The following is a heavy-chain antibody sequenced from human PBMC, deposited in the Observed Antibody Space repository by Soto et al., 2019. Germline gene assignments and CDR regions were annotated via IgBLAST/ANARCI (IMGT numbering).Heavy chain of an antibody. V-gene: IGHV3-74*01. J-gene: IGHJ4*02. CDR1: GFTFSSHW. Sequence: VQLAESGGGLVQPGGSLRLSCAASGFTFSSHWMHWVRQAPGKGLVWVSRIIGDGNEITYADSVKGRFTISRDNAKNTVILQMNSLRAEATAVYYCVRGHVRGNDRHFDYWGQGTLVTVSS. CDR3: VRGHVRGNDRHFDY. CDR2: IIGDGNEI. D-gene: IGHD3-16*02.